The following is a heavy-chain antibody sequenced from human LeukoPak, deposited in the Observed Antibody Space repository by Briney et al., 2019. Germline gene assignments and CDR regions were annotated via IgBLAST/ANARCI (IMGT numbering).Heavy chain of an antibody. Sequence: PSETLSLTCAVYGGSFSGYYWSWIRQPPGKGLEWIGEINHSGSTNYNPSLKSRVTISVDTSKNQFSLKLSSVTAADTAVYYCARGAPHPFWGSGSYHYFDYWGQGTLVTVSS. CDR2: INHSGST. V-gene: IGHV4-34*01. CDR3: ARGAPHPFWGSGSYHYFDY. J-gene: IGHJ4*02. D-gene: IGHD3-10*01. CDR1: GGSFSGYY.